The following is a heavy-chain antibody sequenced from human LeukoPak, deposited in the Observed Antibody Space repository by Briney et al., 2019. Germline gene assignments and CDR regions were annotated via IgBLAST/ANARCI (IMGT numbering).Heavy chain of an antibody. Sequence: PGGSLRLSCAASGFTFSSYAMSWVRQAPGKGLEWVSAISGSGGSTYYADSVKGRFTISRDNSKNTLYLQMNRLRAEDTAVYYCAKDDQPRIVGATVGDAFDIWGQGTMVTVSS. CDR3: AKDDQPRIVGATVGDAFDI. CDR1: GFTFSSYA. D-gene: IGHD1-26*01. CDR2: ISGSGGST. V-gene: IGHV3-23*01. J-gene: IGHJ3*02.